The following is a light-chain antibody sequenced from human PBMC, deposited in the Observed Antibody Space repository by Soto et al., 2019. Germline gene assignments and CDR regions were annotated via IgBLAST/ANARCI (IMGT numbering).Light chain of an antibody. V-gene: IGLV2-14*01. CDR3: YSYTNTSNYV. J-gene: IGLJ1*01. CDR1: TSDVGGYHF. Sequence: ALTQPASVSGSPGQSITLSCTGTTSDVGGYHFVSWYQQHPGKAPKLMIYEVTNRPSGVSDRFSGSKSGNTASLTISGLQAEDEADYYCYSYTNTSNYVFGSGTKVTV. CDR2: EVT.